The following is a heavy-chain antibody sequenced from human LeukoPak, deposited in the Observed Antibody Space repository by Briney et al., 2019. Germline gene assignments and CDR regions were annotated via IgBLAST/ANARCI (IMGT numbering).Heavy chain of an antibody. Sequence: SVNVSCKASGYTFTSYDINWVRQATGRGLEWVVWMNPNRGNTGYAQKFQGRVTMTRNTSISTAYMELSSLRSEDTAVYYCARGYCSSTSCYPEAEYFQHWGQGTLVTVSS. CDR1: GYTFTSYD. CDR3: ARGYCSSTSCYPEAEYFQH. J-gene: IGHJ1*01. V-gene: IGHV1-8*01. CDR2: MNPNRGNT. D-gene: IGHD2-2*01.